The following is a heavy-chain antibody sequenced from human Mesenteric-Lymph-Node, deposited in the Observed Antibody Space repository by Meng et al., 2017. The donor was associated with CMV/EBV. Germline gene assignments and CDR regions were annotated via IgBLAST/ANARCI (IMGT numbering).Heavy chain of an antibody. Sequence: ESLKISCAASGFTFSTYAMSWVRQAPGKGLEGVSGISGSGATTYYADSVKGRFTISRDNSKNTLYLQMNSLRAEDTAVYYCAKEYSGNGGGMDVWGQGTTVTVSS. V-gene: IGHV3-23*01. CDR1: GFTFSTYA. D-gene: IGHD1-26*01. J-gene: IGHJ6*02. CDR2: ISGSGATT. CDR3: AKEYSGNGGGMDV.